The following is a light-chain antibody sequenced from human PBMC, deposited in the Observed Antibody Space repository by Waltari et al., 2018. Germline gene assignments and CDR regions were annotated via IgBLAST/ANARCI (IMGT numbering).Light chain of an antibody. CDR1: QSLLYSSNNKNY. V-gene: IGKV4-1*01. Sequence: DIVMTQSPDSLTVSLGERATINCKSTQSLLYSSNNKNYLAWYQHGPGQPPKLLIYWASTRESGVPDRFSGSGSATDFTLTISSLQAEDVALYYCQQYYTTPLTFGGGTKVEIK. CDR3: QQYYTTPLT. J-gene: IGKJ4*01. CDR2: WAS.